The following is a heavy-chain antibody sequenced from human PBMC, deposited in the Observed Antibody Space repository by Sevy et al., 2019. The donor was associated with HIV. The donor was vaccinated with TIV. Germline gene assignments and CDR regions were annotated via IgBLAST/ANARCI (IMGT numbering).Heavy chain of an antibody. J-gene: IGHJ6*02. Sequence: GGSLRLSCAASGFTFDDYVMTWVRQAPGKGLEWVSGIYWNGGSTGYADSVRGRFTISRDNSKNSLYLQMNSLRAEDTAFYYSARVPSPTTIVGVVIEARRVYDMDVWGQRTTVTVSS. CDR1: GFTFDDYV. V-gene: IGHV3-20*04. CDR3: ARVPSPTTIVGVVIEARRVYDMDV. D-gene: IGHD3-3*01. CDR2: IYWNGGST.